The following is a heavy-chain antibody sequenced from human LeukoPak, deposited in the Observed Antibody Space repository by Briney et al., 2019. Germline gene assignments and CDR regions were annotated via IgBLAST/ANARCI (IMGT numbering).Heavy chain of an antibody. CDR2: ISYDGRNK. D-gene: IGHD2-2*01. CDR1: GFTFSSYG. CDR3: AKDPQWVYCSSTSCHA. J-gene: IGHJ5*02. Sequence: GGSLRLSCAASGFTFSSYGMHWVRQAPGKGLEWGAAISYDGRNKDYADSVKGRFTISRDNSKNTLYLQMNSLRAEDTAVYYCAKDPQWVYCSSTSCHAWGQGTLVTVST. V-gene: IGHV3-30*18.